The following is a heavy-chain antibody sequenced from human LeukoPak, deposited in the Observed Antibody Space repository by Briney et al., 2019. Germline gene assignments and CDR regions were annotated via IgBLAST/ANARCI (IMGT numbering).Heavy chain of an antibody. CDR2: INPNSGGT. CDR1: GYTFTGYY. J-gene: IGHJ3*02. D-gene: IGHD2-2*01. Sequence: GASVKVSCKASGYTFTGYYMHWVRQAPGQGLEWMGWINPNSGGTNYAQKFQGRVTKTRDTSISTAYMELSRLRSDDTAVYYCARAGWGIIVVVPAAIGAFDIWGQGTMVTVSS. V-gene: IGHV1-2*02. CDR3: ARAGWGIIVVVPAAIGAFDI.